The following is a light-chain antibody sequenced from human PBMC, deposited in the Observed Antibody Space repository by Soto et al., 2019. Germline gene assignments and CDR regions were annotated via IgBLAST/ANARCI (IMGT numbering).Light chain of an antibody. Sequence: DIQLTQSPSFLSASVGDRVTITCRASQGISSYLAWYQQKPGKAPKLLIYAASTLQSGVPSRFSGSGSGTAFTLPISSLQPEDFATYYCQRHNSYPLTFGGGTKVEMK. J-gene: IGKJ4*01. CDR1: QGISSY. CDR2: AAS. V-gene: IGKV1-9*01. CDR3: QRHNSYPLT.